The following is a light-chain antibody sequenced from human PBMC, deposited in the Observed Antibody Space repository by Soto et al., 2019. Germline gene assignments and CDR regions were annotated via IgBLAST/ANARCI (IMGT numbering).Light chain of an antibody. CDR1: SSDVGGYNS. V-gene: IGLV2-14*03. J-gene: IGLJ1*01. CDR2: EVS. CDR3: SSYPSTSSYV. Sequence: QSALTQPASVSGSPGQSITVSCTGTSSDVGGYNSVSWYQQHPGKPPKLIIYEVSNRPSGVSDRFSGPKSGNTASLTISGLQAEDEADYYCSSYPSTSSYVFATGTKVTVL.